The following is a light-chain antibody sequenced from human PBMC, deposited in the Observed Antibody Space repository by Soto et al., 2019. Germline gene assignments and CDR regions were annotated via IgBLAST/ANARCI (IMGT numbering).Light chain of an antibody. CDR3: QQYYSFPLT. CDR1: QGMSSY. V-gene: IGKV1D-8*01. Sequence: VIWMTQSPSLLSASTGDRVTISCRRSQGMSSYLAWYQQKPGKAPELLIYAASTLQSGVPSRFSGSGSGTDFTLTISCLQSEDFATYYCQQYYSFPLTFGGGTKVEIK. J-gene: IGKJ4*01. CDR2: AAS.